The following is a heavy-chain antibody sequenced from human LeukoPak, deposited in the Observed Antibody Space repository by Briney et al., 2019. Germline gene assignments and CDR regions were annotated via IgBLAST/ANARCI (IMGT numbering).Heavy chain of an antibody. Sequence: GGSLTLSCQTSGLVFSNYGMHWVRQAQDKGLEGVAYPRYDARNEYYADSVNGRFFISRDNSRTTLYLQMNSLRAEDTRVYSCAKDSNSGYVSVGPDYWGLGTLVTVSS. CDR3: AKDSNSGYVSVGPDY. CDR1: GLVFSNYG. V-gene: IGHV3-30*02. D-gene: IGHD5-12*01. CDR2: PRYDARNE. J-gene: IGHJ4*02.